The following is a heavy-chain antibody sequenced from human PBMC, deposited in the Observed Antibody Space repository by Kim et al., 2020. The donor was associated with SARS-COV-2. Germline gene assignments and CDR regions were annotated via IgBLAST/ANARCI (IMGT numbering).Heavy chain of an antibody. V-gene: IGHV3-23*01. CDR3: AKDQKRSSGWNYYYYGMDV. J-gene: IGHJ6*02. CDR1: GFTFSNYA. CDR2: ISGSGTNT. Sequence: GGSLRLSCAASGFTFSNYAMTWVRQAPGKGLEWVSAISGSGTNTYYADSGKGRFTISRDNSMNTLYLQMNSLRAEDTAIYYCAKDQKRSSGWNYYYYGMDVWGQGTTVTVSS. D-gene: IGHD6-19*01.